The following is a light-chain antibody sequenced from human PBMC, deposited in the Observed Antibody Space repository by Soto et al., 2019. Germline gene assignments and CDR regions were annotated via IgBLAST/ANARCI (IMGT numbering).Light chain of an antibody. CDR1: QSVYRY. CDR3: QQYRSWPRT. V-gene: IGKV3-15*01. Sequence: IVLTQSPSTLSLSPGERATLSCRASQSVYRYLAWYQQKPGQAPRLLIYGASTRATDMPGTFSGRGSGTEFTLTITSLRPEDFGVYYCQQYRSWPRTFGQGTKVDIK. CDR2: GAS. J-gene: IGKJ1*01.